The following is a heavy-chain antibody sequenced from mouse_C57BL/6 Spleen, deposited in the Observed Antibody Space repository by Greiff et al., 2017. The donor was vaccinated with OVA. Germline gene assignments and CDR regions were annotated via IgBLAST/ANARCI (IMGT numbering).Heavy chain of an antibody. CDR3: ARGGDYEGTMDD. D-gene: IGHD2-4*01. J-gene: IGHJ4*01. CDR2: ISNGGGST. V-gene: IGHV5-12*01. CDR1: GFTFSDYY. Sequence: EVKLVESGGGLVQPGGSLKLSCAASGFTFSDYYMYWVRQTPEKRLEWVAYISNGGGSTYYPATVKGRFTISRDNAKNTLYLQMSRLKSEDTAMYYCARGGDYEGTMDDWGQGTSGTVSS.